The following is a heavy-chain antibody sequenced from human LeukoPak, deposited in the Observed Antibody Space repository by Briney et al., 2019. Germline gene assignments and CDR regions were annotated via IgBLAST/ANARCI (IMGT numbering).Heavy chain of an antibody. CDR1: GYTFTSYY. CDR2: INPSGGST. V-gene: IGHV1-46*01. J-gene: IGHJ4*02. Sequence: ASVKVSCKASGYTFTSYYMHWVRQAPGQGLEWMGIINPSGGSTSYAQKFQGRVTMTRDTSTSTVYMELGSLRSEDTAVYYCARDGPRIAALGEDFVYWGQGTLVTVSS. D-gene: IGHD6-6*01. CDR3: ARDGPRIAALGEDFVY.